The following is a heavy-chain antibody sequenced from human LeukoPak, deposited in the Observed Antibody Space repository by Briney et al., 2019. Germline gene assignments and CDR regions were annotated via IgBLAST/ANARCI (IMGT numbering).Heavy chain of an antibody. J-gene: IGHJ4*02. CDR2: INPNSGGT. Sequence: ASVKVSCKASGYTFTGYYIHWVRQAPGQGLEWMGWINPNSGGTNYAQKFQGRVTMTRDTSISTACMELSRLRSDDTAVYYCANLEIAVAGPFDYWGQGTLVTVSS. CDR1: GYTFTGYY. V-gene: IGHV1-2*02. D-gene: IGHD6-19*01. CDR3: ANLEIAVAGPFDY.